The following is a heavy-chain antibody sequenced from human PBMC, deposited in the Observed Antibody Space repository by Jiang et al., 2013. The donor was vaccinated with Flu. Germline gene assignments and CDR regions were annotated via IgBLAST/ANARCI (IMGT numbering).Heavy chain of an antibody. CDR3: AHQRPSIVVVKPADDAFDI. V-gene: IGHV2-5*02. CDR1: GFSLSTSGVG. D-gene: IGHD3-22*01. J-gene: IGHJ3*02. CDR2: IYWDDDK. Sequence: KPTQTLTLTCTFSGFSLSTSGVGVGWIRQPPGKALEWLALIYWDDDKRYSPSLKSRLSITKDTSKNQVVLTMTNMDPVDTGTYYCAHQRPSIVVVKPADDAFDIWGQGTMVTVSS.